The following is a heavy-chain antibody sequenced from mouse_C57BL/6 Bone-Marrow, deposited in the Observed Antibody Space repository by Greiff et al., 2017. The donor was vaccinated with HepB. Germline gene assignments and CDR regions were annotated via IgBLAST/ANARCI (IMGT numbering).Heavy chain of an antibody. CDR1: GYSFTGYY. D-gene: IGHD2-2*01. J-gene: IGHJ3*01. V-gene: IGHV1-42*01. CDR3: ARRGGYDGPWFAY. CDR2: INPSTGGT. Sequence: VQLQQSGPELVKPGASVKISCKASGYSFTGYYMNWVKQSPEKSLEWIGEINPSTGGTTYNQKFKAKATLTVDKSSSTAYMQLTSLTSEDSAVYYCARRGGYDGPWFAYWGQGTLVTVSA.